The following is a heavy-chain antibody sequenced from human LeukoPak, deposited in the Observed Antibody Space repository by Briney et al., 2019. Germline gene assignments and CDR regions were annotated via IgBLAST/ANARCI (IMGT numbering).Heavy chain of an antibody. V-gene: IGHV1-46*01. J-gene: IGHJ4*02. Sequence: GASVKVSCKASGYTFTGYYMHWVRQAPGQGLEWMGIINPSGGSTSYAQKFQGRVTMTRDTSTSTVYMELSSLRSEDTAVYYCARDTVAATYFDYWGQGTLVTVSS. CDR1: GYTFTGYY. CDR3: ARDTVAATYFDY. D-gene: IGHD6-19*01. CDR2: INPSGGST.